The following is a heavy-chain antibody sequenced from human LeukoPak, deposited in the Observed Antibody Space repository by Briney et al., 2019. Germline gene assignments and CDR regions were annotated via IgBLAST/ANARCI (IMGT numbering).Heavy chain of an antibody. J-gene: IGHJ4*02. CDR1: GGSISGYY. CDR3: ARERVAVAGRTIDY. Sequence: SETLSLTCTVPGGSISGYYWSWIRQPPGKGLEWIGYIYYSGSTSYNPSLKSRVTISVDTSKNQFSLKLSSVTAADTAVYYCARERVAVAGRTIDYWGQGTLVTVSS. V-gene: IGHV4-59*01. CDR2: IYYSGST. D-gene: IGHD6-19*01.